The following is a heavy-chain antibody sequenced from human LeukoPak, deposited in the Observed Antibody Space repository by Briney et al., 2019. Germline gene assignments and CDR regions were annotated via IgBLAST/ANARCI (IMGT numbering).Heavy chain of an antibody. Sequence: SETLSLTCAVYGGSFSGYYWSWIRQPPGKGLEWIGEINHSGSTNYNPSLKSRVTISVDTSKNQFSLKLSSVTAADTAVYYCARLAPSYYYDSSGYYNYFDYWGQGTLVTVSS. J-gene: IGHJ4*02. CDR3: ARLAPSYYYDSSGYYNYFDY. V-gene: IGHV4-34*01. CDR2: INHSGST. CDR1: GGSFSGYY. D-gene: IGHD3-22*01.